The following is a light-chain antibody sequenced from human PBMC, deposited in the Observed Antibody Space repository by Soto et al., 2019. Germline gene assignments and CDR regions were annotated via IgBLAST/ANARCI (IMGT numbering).Light chain of an antibody. CDR3: QQYESFSPYT. V-gene: IGKV1-5*03. CDR2: KAS. Sequence: DIQMSQSPSTLSASVGDRVTITCRASQSISTYLAWYQQKPGKAPKLLIYKASSLESGVPSRFSGSGSGTEFTLTINSLQPDDFGTYYCQQYESFSPYTFGRGTRLEIK. CDR1: QSISTY. J-gene: IGKJ2*01.